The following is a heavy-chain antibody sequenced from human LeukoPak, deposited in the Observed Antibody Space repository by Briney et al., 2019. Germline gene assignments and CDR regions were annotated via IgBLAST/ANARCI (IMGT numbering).Heavy chain of an antibody. D-gene: IGHD5-24*01. J-gene: IGHJ4*02. CDR2: INHSGST. V-gene: IGHV4-34*01. Sequence: SETLSLTCAVYGGSFSGYYWSWIRQPPGKGLEWIGEINHSGSTNYNPSLKSRVTISVDTSKNQLSLKLSSVTAADTAVYYCARVRKGWLQFRPGYYFDYWGQGTLVTVSS. CDR1: GGSFSGYY. CDR3: ARVRKGWLQFRPGYYFDY.